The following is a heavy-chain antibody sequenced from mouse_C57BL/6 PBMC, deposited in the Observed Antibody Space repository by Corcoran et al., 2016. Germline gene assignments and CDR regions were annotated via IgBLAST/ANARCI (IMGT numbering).Heavy chain of an antibody. J-gene: IGHJ1*03. CDR2: IDPANGNT. CDR3: ASPPYYGNSYGYFDV. V-gene: IGHV14-3*01. Sequence: EVQLQQSVAELVRPGASVKLSCTASGFNIKNTYMHWVKQRPEQGLEWIGRIDPANGNTKYAPKFQGKATITADTSSNTAYLQLSSLTSEDTAIYYCASPPYYGNSYGYFDVWGTGTTVTVSS. CDR1: GFNIKNTY. D-gene: IGHD1-1*01.